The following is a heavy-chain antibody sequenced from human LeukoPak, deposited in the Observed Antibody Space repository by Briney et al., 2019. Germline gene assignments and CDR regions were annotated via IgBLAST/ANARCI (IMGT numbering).Heavy chain of an antibody. CDR1: GFTFSSYE. Sequence: PGGSLRLSCAASGFTFSSYEMNWVRQAPGKGLEWVSYISSSGSTIYYADSVKGRFTISSDNAKNSLYLQMNSLRAEDTAVYYCAREWGDPRYYFDYWGQGTLVTVSS. CDR2: ISSSGSTI. J-gene: IGHJ4*02. V-gene: IGHV3-48*03. CDR3: AREWGDPRYYFDY. D-gene: IGHD3-10*01.